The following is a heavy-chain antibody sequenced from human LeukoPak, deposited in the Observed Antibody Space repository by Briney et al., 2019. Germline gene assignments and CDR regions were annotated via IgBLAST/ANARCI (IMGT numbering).Heavy chain of an antibody. CDR3: AKGKNTGSYLSYVDY. J-gene: IGHJ4*02. CDR1: GFTFDDYT. V-gene: IGHV3-43*01. CDR2: ITWDGGST. D-gene: IGHD3-10*01. Sequence: GGPLRLSCAASGFTFDDYTMHWVRQAPGKGLEWVSLITWDGGSTYYGDSMKGRFTISRDNSKNSLYLQMNSLRTEDTALYYCAKGKNTGSYLSYVDYWGQGTLVTVSS.